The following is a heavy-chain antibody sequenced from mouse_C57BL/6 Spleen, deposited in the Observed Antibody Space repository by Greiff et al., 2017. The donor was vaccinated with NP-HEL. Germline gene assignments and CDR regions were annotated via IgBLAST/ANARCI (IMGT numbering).Heavy chain of an antibody. V-gene: IGHV1-82*01. CDR1: GYAFSSSW. CDR3: ARGPLYSSGSWFAY. CDR2: IYPGDGDT. Sequence: VKLMESGPELVKPGASVKISCKASGYAFSSSWMNWVKQRPGKGLEWIGRIYPGDGDTNYNGKFKGKATLTADKSSSTAYMQLSSLTSEDSAVYFCARGPLYSSGSWFAYWGQGTLVTVSA. D-gene: IGHD3-2*02. J-gene: IGHJ3*01.